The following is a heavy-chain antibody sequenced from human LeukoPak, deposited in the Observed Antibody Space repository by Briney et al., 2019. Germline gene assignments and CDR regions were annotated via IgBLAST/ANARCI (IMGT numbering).Heavy chain of an antibody. CDR1: GFTFSSQA. CDR3: AKVGGGRYCSSTSCYELDYYYYTDV. V-gene: IGHV3-23*01. CDR2: ISESGDAT. D-gene: IGHD2-2*01. Sequence: PGGSLRLSCAVSGFTFSSQAMSWVRQAPGKGLEWLSGISESGDATFNIDSVKGRFTISRDNSKNTLYLQMNSLRAEDTAVYYCAKVGGGRYCSSTSCYELDYYYYTDVWGKGTTVTVSS. J-gene: IGHJ6*03.